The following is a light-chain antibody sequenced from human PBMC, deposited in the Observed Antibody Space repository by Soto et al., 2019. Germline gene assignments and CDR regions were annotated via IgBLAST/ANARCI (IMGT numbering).Light chain of an antibody. CDR3: QQRSNWPLT. J-gene: IGKJ4*01. CDR1: QSASSY. V-gene: IGKV3-11*01. Sequence: EIVLTQSPATPSLSPGERATLSCRASQSASSYLAWYQQKPGQAPRLLIYGVSSRATGIPDRFSGSGSGTDFTLTISRLEPEDFAVYYCQQRSNWPLTFGGGTKVDIK. CDR2: GVS.